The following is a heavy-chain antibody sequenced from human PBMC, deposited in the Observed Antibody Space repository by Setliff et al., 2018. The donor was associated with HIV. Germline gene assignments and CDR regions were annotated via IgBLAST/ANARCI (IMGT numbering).Heavy chain of an antibody. V-gene: IGHV4-31*03. D-gene: IGHD2-15*01. Sequence: SETLSLTCTVSGVSINSVLYSWTWIRQLPGKGLEWIGYIYYSGSTYYNPSLESRRIMSVDPSKNQFSLKLNSVTAADTAVYYCARGRNFRDIRDSLFDLWGQGTLVTVSS. CDR1: GVSINSVLYS. CDR2: IYYSGST. J-gene: IGHJ4*02. CDR3: ARGRNFRDIRDSLFDL.